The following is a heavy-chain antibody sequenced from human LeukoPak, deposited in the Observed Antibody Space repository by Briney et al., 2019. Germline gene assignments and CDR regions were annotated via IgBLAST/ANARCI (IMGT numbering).Heavy chain of an antibody. CDR1: GGSISSYY. V-gene: IGHV4-59*01. CDR3: ARLRTDAFDI. D-gene: IGHD4-17*01. Sequence: SETLSLTCTVSGGSISSYYWSWIRQPPGKGLEWIGYIYYSGSTNYNPSLKSRVTIPVDTSKNQFSLKLSSVTAADTAVYYCARLRTDAFDIWGQGTMVTVSS. CDR2: IYYSGST. J-gene: IGHJ3*02.